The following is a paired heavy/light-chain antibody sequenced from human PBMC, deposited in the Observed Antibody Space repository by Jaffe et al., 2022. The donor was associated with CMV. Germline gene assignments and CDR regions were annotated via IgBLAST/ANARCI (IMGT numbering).Light chain of an antibody. V-gene: IGKV1-5*03. CDR3: HQFNNYPWT. CDR1: QSISSW. Sequence: DIQMTQSPSTLSASAGDRVTITCRASQSISSWLAWYQQKPGKAPKLLIYKASTLENGVPSRFSGSGSGTEFTLTISSLQPDDFATYYCHQFNNYPWTFGQGTEVEIK. CDR2: KAS. J-gene: IGKJ1*01.
Heavy chain of an antibody. J-gene: IGHJ4*02. CDR1: GYSFTNYY. Sequence: QVQLVQSGAEVKKPGASVKVSCKASGYSFTNYYMHWVRQAPGQGLEWVGVINPSGGSTTYAQKFQGRITMTRDTSTSTVYMELNSLRSEDTAIFYCARGPQGSDSNGHQNWGQGTLVTVSS. CDR3: ARGPQGSDSNGHQN. D-gene: IGHD3-22*01. CDR2: INPSGGST. V-gene: IGHV1-46*01.